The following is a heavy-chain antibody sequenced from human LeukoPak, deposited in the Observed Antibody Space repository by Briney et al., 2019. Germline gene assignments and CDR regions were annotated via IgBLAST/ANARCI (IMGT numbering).Heavy chain of an antibody. CDR2: ISSSSSTI. Sequence: GGSLRLSCAASGFTFSSYSMNWVRQAPGKGLEWVSYISSSSSTIYYADSVKGRFTISRDNAKNSLYLQMNSLRAEDTAVHYCARTCSSTSCLVNNDAFDIWGQGTMVTVSS. CDR3: ARTCSSTSCLVNNDAFDI. V-gene: IGHV3-48*01. D-gene: IGHD2-2*01. CDR1: GFTFSSYS. J-gene: IGHJ3*02.